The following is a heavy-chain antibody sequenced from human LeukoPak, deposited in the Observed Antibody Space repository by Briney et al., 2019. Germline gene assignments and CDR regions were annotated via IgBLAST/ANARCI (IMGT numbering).Heavy chain of an antibody. D-gene: IGHD1-26*01. J-gene: IGHJ3*02. V-gene: IGHV3-23*01. CDR3: AKDRTLNKWELPSDAFDI. CDR1: GFTFSSYA. CDR2: ISGSGGST. Sequence: GGSLRLSCAASGFTFSSYAMSWVRQAPGKGLEWVSAISGSGGSTYYADSVKGRFTISRDNSKNTLYLQMNSLSAEDTAVYYCAKDRTLNKWELPSDAFDIWGQGTMVTVSS.